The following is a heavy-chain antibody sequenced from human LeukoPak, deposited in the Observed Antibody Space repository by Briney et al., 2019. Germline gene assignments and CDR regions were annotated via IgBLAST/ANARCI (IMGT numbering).Heavy chain of an antibody. CDR2: IYHSGST. J-gene: IGHJ5*02. V-gene: IGHV4-30-2*01. CDR1: GGSISSGGYS. Sequence: PSETLSLTCAVSGGSISSGGYSWSWIRQPPGKGLEWIGYIYHSGSTYYNPSLKSRVTISVDRSKNQFSLKLSSVTAADTAVYYCARGGPEGAMVRGVHNWFDPWGQGTLVTVSS. D-gene: IGHD3-10*01. CDR3: ARGGPEGAMVRGVHNWFDP.